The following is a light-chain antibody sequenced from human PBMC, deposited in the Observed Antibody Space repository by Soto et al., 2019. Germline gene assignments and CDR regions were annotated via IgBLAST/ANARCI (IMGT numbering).Light chain of an antibody. J-gene: IGKJ1*01. Sequence: DIVLTQSPLYLPVTPGEPASISCMSSQSLLHSNGYNYLDWYLQKPGQSPQLLLYLGYNRASGVPDRFSGSGSGTDFTLKISKVEAEDVGVYYCMQALQTWTFGQGTKVEIK. CDR2: LGY. V-gene: IGKV2-28*01. CDR3: MQALQTWT. CDR1: QSLLHSNGYNY.